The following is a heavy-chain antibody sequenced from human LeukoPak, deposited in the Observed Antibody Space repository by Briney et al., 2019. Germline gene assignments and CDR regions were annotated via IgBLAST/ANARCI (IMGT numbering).Heavy chain of an antibody. CDR3: ARPRWLQFGPHDS. Sequence: GGSLRLSCEASGFTLSTFWMSWVRQAPGKGLEWVANIKQDGSEKHYVDSVKGRFTISRDNAKNSLYLQMNSLRAEDTAVYYCARPRWLQFGPHDSWGQGNLVTVSS. CDR1: GFTLSTFW. J-gene: IGHJ5*02. V-gene: IGHV3-7*01. CDR2: IKQDGSEK. D-gene: IGHD5-24*01.